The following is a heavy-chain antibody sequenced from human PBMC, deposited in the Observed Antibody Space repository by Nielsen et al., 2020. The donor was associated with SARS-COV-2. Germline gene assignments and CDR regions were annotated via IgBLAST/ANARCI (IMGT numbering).Heavy chain of an antibody. CDR3: ARLVGVVVVAEYFDY. V-gene: IGHV7-4-1*02. Sequence: ASVKVSCKASGYTFTTYAINWVRQAPGQGLEWMGWINTHTGNPTNAQGFTGRFVFSLDTSVSTAYLQWSSLKASDTAMYYCARLVGVVVVAEYFDYWGQGTLVTVSS. J-gene: IGHJ4*02. D-gene: IGHD2-15*01. CDR1: GYTFTTYA. CDR2: INTHTGNP.